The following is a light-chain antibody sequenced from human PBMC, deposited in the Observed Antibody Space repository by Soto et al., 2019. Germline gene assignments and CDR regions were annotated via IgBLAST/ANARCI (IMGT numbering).Light chain of an antibody. V-gene: IGKV1-27*01. Sequence: DVQMTQSPSSLSASVGDRVTITCRASRDISSSLAWYQQKPGKVPKLLIYAASTLHAGVQSRFSGSGSGTSFTLTINSLQPEDVATYYCQKYNRAPYTFGRGTRLEIK. CDR3: QKYNRAPYT. CDR1: RDISSS. CDR2: AAS. J-gene: IGKJ2*01.